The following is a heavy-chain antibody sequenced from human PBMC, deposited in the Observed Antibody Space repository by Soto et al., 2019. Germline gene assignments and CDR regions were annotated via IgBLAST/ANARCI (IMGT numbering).Heavy chain of an antibody. CDR3: ARDTRREDDSGSYSSASWWFVP. J-gene: IGHJ5*02. CDR1: GYTFTSYY. CDR2: INPSGGST. Sequence: ASVKVSCKASGYTFTSYYMHWVRQAPGQGLEWMGIINPSGGSTSYAQKFQGRVTMTRDTSTSTVYMELSSLRSEDTAVYYCARDTRREDDSGSYSSASWWFVPWGQGTLVTVSS. V-gene: IGHV1-46*01. D-gene: IGHD1-26*01.